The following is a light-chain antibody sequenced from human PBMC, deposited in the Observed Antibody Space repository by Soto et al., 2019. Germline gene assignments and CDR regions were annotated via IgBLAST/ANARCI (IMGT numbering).Light chain of an antibody. J-gene: IGLJ1*01. V-gene: IGLV2-14*01. CDR3: SSFTSSSIPYV. CDR1: STDVGAYNF. CDR2: EVT. Sequence: QSALTQPASVSGSPGQSITIFCTGTSTDVGAYNFVSWYQQHPGKAPKLMISEVTNRPSGVSNRFSGSKSGNTASLTISGLQAEDEADYYCSSFTSSSIPYVFGTGTKLTVL.